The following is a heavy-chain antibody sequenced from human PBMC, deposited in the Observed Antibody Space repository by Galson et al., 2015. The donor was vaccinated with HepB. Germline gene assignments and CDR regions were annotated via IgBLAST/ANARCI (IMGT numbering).Heavy chain of an antibody. CDR2: ISSNSSYI. V-gene: IGHV3-21*01. D-gene: IGHD2-2*02. CDR1: GFTFSSYS. J-gene: IGHJ4*02. CDR3: ARDCSSTSCYTRFDY. Sequence: SLRLSCAAYGFTFSSYSMNWVREAPGKGLEWVSSISSNSSYIYYADSVKGRFTISRDNAKNSLYLQMNSLRAEDTAVYYCARDCSSTSCYTRFDYWGQGTLVTVSS.